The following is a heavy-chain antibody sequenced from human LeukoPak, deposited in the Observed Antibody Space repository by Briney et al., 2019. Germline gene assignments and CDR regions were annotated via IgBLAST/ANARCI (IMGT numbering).Heavy chain of an antibody. V-gene: IGHV1-2*02. CDR1: GYTFTDYY. Sequence: ASVTVSFKASGYTFTDYYLHWVRQAPGQGLEWVGWINPNPNSGGTSYAQKFQGRVTMTRDTSINTAYMELSGLRSDDTAVYFCARGSYGYDWGQGTLVTVSS. CDR2: INPNPNSGGT. CDR3: ARGSYGYD. D-gene: IGHD1-26*01. J-gene: IGHJ4*02.